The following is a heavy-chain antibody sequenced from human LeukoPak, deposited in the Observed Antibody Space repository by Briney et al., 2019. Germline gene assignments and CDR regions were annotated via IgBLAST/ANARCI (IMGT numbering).Heavy chain of an antibody. D-gene: IGHD4-17*01. V-gene: IGHV4-34*01. CDR1: GGSFSGYY. CDR3: ARGDDYGASDAYYYGMDV. J-gene: IGHJ6*02. Sequence: PSETLSLTCAVYGGSFSGYYWSWIRQPPGKGLEWIGEINHSGSTNYNPSLKSRVTISVDTSKNHFSLNLSSVTAADTAVYYCARGDDYGASDAYYYGMDVWGQGTTVTVSS. CDR2: INHSGST.